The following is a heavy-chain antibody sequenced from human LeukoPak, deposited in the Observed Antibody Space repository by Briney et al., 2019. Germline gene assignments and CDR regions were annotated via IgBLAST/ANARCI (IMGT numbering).Heavy chain of an antibody. CDR1: GYTFTGYY. Sequence: ASVKVSCKASGYTFTGYYMHWVRQAPGQGLEWMGWINPNSGGTNYAQKFQGRVTMTRDTSISTAYMELSGLRSDDTAVYYCARDYYDSSGYYYVFDYWGQGTLVTVSS. J-gene: IGHJ4*02. CDR3: ARDYYDSSGYYYVFDY. CDR2: INPNSGGT. D-gene: IGHD3-22*01. V-gene: IGHV1-2*02.